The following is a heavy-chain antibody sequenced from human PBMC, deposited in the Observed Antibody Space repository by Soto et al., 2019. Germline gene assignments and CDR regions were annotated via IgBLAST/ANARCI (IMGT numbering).Heavy chain of an antibody. CDR3: ARDVGFLEFNWFDP. V-gene: IGHV4-59*01. J-gene: IGHJ5*02. CDR1: VGSISGLY. CDR2: IYYSGST. D-gene: IGHD3-3*02. Sequence: LSLTCIVSVGSISGLYWSWIRQPPGKGLEWIGYIYYSGSTNYNPCLKSRVTISVDTSKNQFSLKLSSVTAADTAVYYCARDVGFLEFNWFDPWGQGTLVTVS.